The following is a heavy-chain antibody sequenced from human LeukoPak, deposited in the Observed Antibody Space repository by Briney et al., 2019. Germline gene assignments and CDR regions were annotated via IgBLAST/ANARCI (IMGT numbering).Heavy chain of an antibody. CDR2: IIPIFGTA. D-gene: IGHD1-26*01. CDR1: GGTFSSYA. V-gene: IGHV1-69*05. J-gene: IGHJ4*02. Sequence: ASVKVSCKASGGTFSSYAISWVRQAPGQGLEWMGGIIPIFGTANYAQKFQGRVTITTDESTSTASMELSSLRSEDTAVYYCARTLVGATTFNYFDYWGQGTLVTVSS. CDR3: ARTLVGATTFNYFDY.